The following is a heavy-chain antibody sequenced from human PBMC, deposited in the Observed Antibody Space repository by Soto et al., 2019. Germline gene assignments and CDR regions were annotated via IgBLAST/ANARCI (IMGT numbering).Heavy chain of an antibody. CDR3: AREGVAPYYYYGMDV. CDR1: GYTFTRSG. V-gene: IGHV1-18*01. D-gene: IGHD5-12*01. Sequence: ASVKVSCKASGYTFTRSGISWVRQAPGQGLEWMGWTSTYNGDTNYAQTFQGGVTMTTDTSTSTVHMEVRSLRSDDTAVYYCAREGVAPYYYYGMDVWGQGTPVTVSS. J-gene: IGHJ6*02. CDR2: TSTYNGDT.